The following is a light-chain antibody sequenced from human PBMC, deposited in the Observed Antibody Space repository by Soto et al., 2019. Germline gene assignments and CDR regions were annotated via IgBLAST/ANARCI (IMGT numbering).Light chain of an antibody. J-gene: IGLJ3*02. CDR3: YSAADNNRGV. V-gene: IGLV3-27*01. CDR2: KDS. Sequence: SYELTQPSSVSVSPGQTARITCSGDVLAKKYARWFQQKPGQAPVLVIYKDSERPSGIPERFSGSSSGTTVTLTISGAQVEDEAAYYCYSAADNNRGVFGGGTKLTVL. CDR1: VLAKKY.